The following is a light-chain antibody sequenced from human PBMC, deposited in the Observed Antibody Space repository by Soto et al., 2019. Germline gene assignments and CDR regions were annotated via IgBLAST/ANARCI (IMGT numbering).Light chain of an antibody. CDR2: GAS. CDR3: QEYSSSPPELT. CDR1: QSVSSNY. V-gene: IGKV3-20*01. J-gene: IGKJ3*01. Sequence: EIVLTQSPGTLSVSPGERVTLSCRASQSVSSNYLAWYQQRPGQAPRLLIFGASYRATAIPDRFSGSGSGTVFTLTISRLEPEDFAVYYCQEYSSSPPELTFGPGTKVDSK.